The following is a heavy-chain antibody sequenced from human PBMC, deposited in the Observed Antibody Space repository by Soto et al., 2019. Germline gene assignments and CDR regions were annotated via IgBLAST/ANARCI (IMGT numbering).Heavy chain of an antibody. CDR2: ISGSGGRT. D-gene: IGHD6-19*01. J-gene: IGHJ4*02. CDR1: GFTFYNFA. CDR3: VKDSQWLARGDFDY. Sequence: EVQLLESGGGLVQPGGSLRLSCEVSGFTFYNFAMNWVRQATGKGLQWVSAISGSGGRTHYVDSVEGRFIISRDNSKNTHYLQMNSLRAEDTAIYFCVKDSQWLARGDFDYWGQGTLVSVSS. V-gene: IGHV3-23*01.